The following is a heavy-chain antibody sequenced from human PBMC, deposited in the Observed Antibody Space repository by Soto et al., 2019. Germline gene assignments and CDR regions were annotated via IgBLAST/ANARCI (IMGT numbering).Heavy chain of an antibody. CDR2: TYYSGST. J-gene: IGHJ5*02. V-gene: IGHV4-59*01. CDR3: ARGPISPLIVGPTRGPWFDH. D-gene: IGHD1-26*01. Sequence: SETLSLTCSVSGGSLSSYYWSWIRQPPGKGLECIGYTYYSGSTKYNPSLKSRVTISVDTSKSHVSLKLRSVTAADTAVYFCARGPISPLIVGPTRGPWFDHWGPGTLATVSS. CDR1: GGSLSSYY.